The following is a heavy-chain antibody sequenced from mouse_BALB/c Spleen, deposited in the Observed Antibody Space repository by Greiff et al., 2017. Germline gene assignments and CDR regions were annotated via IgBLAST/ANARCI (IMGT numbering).Heavy chain of an antibody. CDR2: IDPANGNT. Sequence: SGAELVKPGASVKLSCTASGFNIKDTYMHWVKQRPEQGLEWIGRIDPANGNTKYDPKFQGKATITADTSSNTAYLQLSSLTSEDTAVYYCGGNSYFDYWGQGTTLTVSS. J-gene: IGHJ2*01. V-gene: IGHV14-3*02. CDR1: GFNIKDTY. CDR3: GGNSYFDY.